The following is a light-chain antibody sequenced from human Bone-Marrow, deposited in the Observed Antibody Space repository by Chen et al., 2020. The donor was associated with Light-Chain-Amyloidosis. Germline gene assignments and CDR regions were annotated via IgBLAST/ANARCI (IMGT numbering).Light chain of an antibody. CDR1: QTISSNY. CDR3: QQYGTSPLT. J-gene: IGKJ4*01. CDR2: GSS. Sequence: EIVFTQSPGTLSLSPGEGANHSCRASQTISSNYLFWYQQKLGQAPRLLIYGSSSRATGIPDRFTGSGSGTDFTLTINRLEPEDFAMYYCQQYGTSPLTFGGGTKVEIK. V-gene: IGKV3-20*01.